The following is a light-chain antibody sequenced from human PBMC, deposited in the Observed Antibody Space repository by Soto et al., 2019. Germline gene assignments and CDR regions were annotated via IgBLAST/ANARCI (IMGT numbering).Light chain of an antibody. CDR1: QSLSSS. CDR3: QQYKNWPPIT. Sequence: EIVMTQSPATLSVSPGEGATLSCRASQSLSSSLAWYQQRPGQAPRLLIYGASTRATGIPARFSGSGCGTEFTLTISSLQSEDFAVYYCQQYKNWPPITFGQGTLLEI. J-gene: IGKJ5*01. V-gene: IGKV3-15*01. CDR2: GAS.